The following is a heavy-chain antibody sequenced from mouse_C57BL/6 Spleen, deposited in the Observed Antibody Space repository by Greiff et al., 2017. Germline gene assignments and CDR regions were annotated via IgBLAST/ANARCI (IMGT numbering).Heavy chain of an antibody. CDR1: GYTFTDYY. CDR3: AVAGGPMDY. Sequence: EVQLQQSGPELVKPGASVKISCKASGYTFTDYYMNWVKQSHGKSLEWIGDINPNTGGTSYNQKFKGKATLTVDTSSSTAYMELRSLTSEDSAVYYCAVAGGPMDYWGQGTSVTVSS. V-gene: IGHV1-26*01. D-gene: IGHD1-1*02. J-gene: IGHJ4*01. CDR2: INPNTGGT.